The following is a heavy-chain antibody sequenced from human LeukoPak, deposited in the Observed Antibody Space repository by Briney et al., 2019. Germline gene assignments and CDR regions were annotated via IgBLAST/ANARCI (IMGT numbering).Heavy chain of an antibody. CDR2: FYYSGST. CDR1: GGSISSRPYS. Sequence: SETLSLTCTVSGGSISSRPYSWGWIRQPPGKGLEWLGSFYYSGSTYYKPSLKSRLTISVDTSKNQFSLKLRSVTAADTAVYYCARDRMVRGVHFDYWGQGTLVTVSS. V-gene: IGHV4-39*02. J-gene: IGHJ4*02. CDR3: ARDRMVRGVHFDY. D-gene: IGHD3-10*01.